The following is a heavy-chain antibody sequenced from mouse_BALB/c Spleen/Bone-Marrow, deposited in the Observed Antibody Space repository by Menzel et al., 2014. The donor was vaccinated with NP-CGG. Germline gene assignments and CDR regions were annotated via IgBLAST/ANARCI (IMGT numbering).Heavy chain of an antibody. CDR1: GYTFTSYW. D-gene: IGHD2-5*01. CDR3: ARSVSNFGRFFDV. V-gene: IGHV1-74*01. Sequence: VQLQQSGAELVRPGASVNLSCKASGYTFTSYWMNWVMQRPEQGLEWIGRIDPYDSEAHYNQKFKDKAILTVDKSSSTAYMQLISLTSEDSAVYYCARSVSNFGRFFDVWGAGTTIAVSS. CDR2: IDPYDSEA. J-gene: IGHJ1*01.